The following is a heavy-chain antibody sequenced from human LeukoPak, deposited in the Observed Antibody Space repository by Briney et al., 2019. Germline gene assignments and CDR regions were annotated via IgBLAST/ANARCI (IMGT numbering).Heavy chain of an antibody. CDR2: INPNSGGT. J-gene: IGHJ4*02. D-gene: IGHD2-15*01. V-gene: IGHV1-2*06. CDR1: GYTFTGYY. CDR3: ARPAYCSGGSCHRDY. Sequence: ASVKVSCKASGYTFTGYYMHWVRQAPGQGLEWMGRINPNSGGTNYAQKFQGRVTMTRDTSISTAYMELSRLRSDDTAVYYRARPAYCSGGSCHRDYWGQGTLVTVSS.